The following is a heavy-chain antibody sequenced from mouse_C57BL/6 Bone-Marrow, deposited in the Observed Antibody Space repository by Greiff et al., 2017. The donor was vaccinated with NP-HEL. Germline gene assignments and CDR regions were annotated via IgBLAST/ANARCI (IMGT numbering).Heavy chain of an antibody. V-gene: IGHV1-53*01. Sequence: QVQLQQPGTELVKPGASVKLSCKASDYTFTTYWMHWVRQRPGQGLEWIGNINTSNGGTNYNETFKSRSTLTGDKTSSTAYLQISSLRSEDSADYYWSILLRAYWGQGTSVTVSS. J-gene: IGHJ4*01. CDR3: SILLRAY. D-gene: IGHD1-1*01. CDR1: DYTFTTYW. CDR2: INTSNGGT.